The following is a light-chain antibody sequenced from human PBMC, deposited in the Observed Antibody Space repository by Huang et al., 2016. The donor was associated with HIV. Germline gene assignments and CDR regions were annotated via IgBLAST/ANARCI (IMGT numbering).Light chain of an antibody. CDR2: DAS. CDR3: QQRFKWPPIT. J-gene: IGKJ4*01. V-gene: IGKV3-11*01. Sequence: EIVLTQSPATLSLSPGDRATLSCRASQSVSTYLAWYQQKPGQAPRLLLYDASNRAPGSPARFHGGRSGTDFTLAISSLEHEDFAVYYCQQRFKWPPITFGGGTKVEIK. CDR1: QSVSTY.